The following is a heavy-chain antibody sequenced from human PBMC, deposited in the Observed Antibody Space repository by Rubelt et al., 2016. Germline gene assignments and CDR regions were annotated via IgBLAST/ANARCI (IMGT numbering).Heavy chain of an antibody. CDR3: ARVAPMVRGVVVWGFDY. D-gene: IGHD3-10*01. CDR1: GFTFSSYA. V-gene: IGHV3-23*01. Sequence: SCAASGFTFSSYAMTWVRQVPGKGLEWVSGISGSGGSTYNADSVKGRLTISRDNSKNTLYLQMNSLRAEDTAVYYCARVAPMVRGVVVWGFDYWGQGTLVTVSS. CDR2: ISGSGGST. J-gene: IGHJ4*02.